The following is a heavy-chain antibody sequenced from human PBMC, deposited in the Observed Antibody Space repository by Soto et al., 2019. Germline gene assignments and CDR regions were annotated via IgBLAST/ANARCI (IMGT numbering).Heavy chain of an antibody. CDR2: IIPILGIA. Sequence: QVQLVQSGAEVKKPGSSVKVSCKASGGTFSSYTISWVRQAPGQGLEWMGRIIPILGIANYAQKFQGRVTVTADQTTSTAYMEVSSLGAGGTAVYFCAIEDCSSTSCYKEYWGQGTLVNVPS. V-gene: IGHV1-69*02. CDR1: GGTFSSYT. D-gene: IGHD2-2*02. CDR3: AIEDCSSTSCYKEY. J-gene: IGHJ4*02.